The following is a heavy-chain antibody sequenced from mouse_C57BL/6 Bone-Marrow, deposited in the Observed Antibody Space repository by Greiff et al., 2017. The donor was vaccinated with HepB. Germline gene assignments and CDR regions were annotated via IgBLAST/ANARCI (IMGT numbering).Heavy chain of an antibody. D-gene: IGHD2-4*01. CDR2: ISDGGSYT. CDR1: GFTFSSYA. J-gene: IGHJ3*01. Sequence: EVKLQESGGGLVKPGGSLKLSCAASGFTFSSYAMSWVRQTPEKRLEWVATISDGGSYTYYPDNVKGRFTISRDNAKNNLYLQMSHLKSEDTAMYYCAREDYDVGFAYWGQGTLVTVSA. CDR3: AREDYDVGFAY. V-gene: IGHV5-4*01.